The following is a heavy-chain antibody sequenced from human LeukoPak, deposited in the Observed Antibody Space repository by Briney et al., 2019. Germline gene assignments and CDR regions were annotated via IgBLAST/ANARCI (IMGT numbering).Heavy chain of an antibody. CDR1: GFTFSDYY. Sequence: PGGSLRLSCVASGFTFSDYYMSWIRQAPGKGLEWVSYISSSGSTIYYTDSVKGRFTISRDNAKNSLYLQMNSLRAEGTAVYYCARDLSYYGSGSYPDYWGQGTLVTVSS. CDR2: ISSSGSTI. J-gene: IGHJ4*02. D-gene: IGHD3-10*01. V-gene: IGHV3-11*04. CDR3: ARDLSYYGSGSYPDY.